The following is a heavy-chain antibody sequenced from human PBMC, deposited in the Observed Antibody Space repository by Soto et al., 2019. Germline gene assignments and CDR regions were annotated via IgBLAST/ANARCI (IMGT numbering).Heavy chain of an antibody. Sequence: QVQLVQSGAEVKKPGSSVKVSCKASGGTFSSYTISWVRQAPGQGLGWMGRIIPILGIANYAQKCQGRVTITADKSTSTAYMELSSLRSEDTAVYYCASQYCSSTSCYEDYWGQGTLVTVSS. CDR3: ASQYCSSTSCYEDY. D-gene: IGHD2-2*01. J-gene: IGHJ4*02. V-gene: IGHV1-69*02. CDR2: IIPILGIA. CDR1: GGTFSSYT.